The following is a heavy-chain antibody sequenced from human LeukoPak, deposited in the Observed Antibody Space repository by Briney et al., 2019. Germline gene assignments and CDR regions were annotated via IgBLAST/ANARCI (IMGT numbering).Heavy chain of an antibody. CDR2: ISYDGSNK. V-gene: IGHV3-30*04. D-gene: IGHD3-16*01. CDR1: GFTFSSYA. Sequence: GGSLRLSCAASGFTFSSYAMHWVRQAPGKGLEWVAVISYDGSNKYYADSVKGRFTISRDNAKNSLYLQMNSLRAEDTAVYYCARVFGGAIDYWGQGTLVTVSS. CDR3: ARVFGGAIDY. J-gene: IGHJ4*02.